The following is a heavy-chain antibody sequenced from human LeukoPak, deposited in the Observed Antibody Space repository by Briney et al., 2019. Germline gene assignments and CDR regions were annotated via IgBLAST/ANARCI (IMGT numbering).Heavy chain of an antibody. J-gene: IGHJ4*02. Sequence: PSETLSLTCTVSGGSISSSSYYWGWIRQPPGKGLEWIGGIYYSGSTYYNPSLKSRVTISVDTSKNQFSLKLSSVTAADTAVYYCARRYYDSSGYHQIYYFDYWGQGTLVTVSS. CDR1: GGSISSSSYY. CDR3: ARRYYDSSGYHQIYYFDY. D-gene: IGHD3-22*01. V-gene: IGHV4-39*01. CDR2: IYYSGST.